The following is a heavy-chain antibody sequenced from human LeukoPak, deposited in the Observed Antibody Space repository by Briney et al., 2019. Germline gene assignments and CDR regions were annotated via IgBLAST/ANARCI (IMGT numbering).Heavy chain of an antibody. CDR1: GGSFSGYY. CDR2: INHSGST. V-gene: IGHV4-34*01. Sequence: SETLSLTCAVYGGSFSGYYWSWIRQPPGKGLEWIGEINHSGSTNYNPSLKSRVTISVDTSKSQFSLKLSSVTAADTAVYYCARGHGSGSYRWGQGTLVTVSS. D-gene: IGHD3-10*01. CDR3: ARGHGSGSYR. J-gene: IGHJ4*02.